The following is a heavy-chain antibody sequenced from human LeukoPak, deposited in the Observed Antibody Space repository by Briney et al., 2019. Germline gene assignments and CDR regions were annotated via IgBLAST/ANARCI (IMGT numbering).Heavy chain of an antibody. CDR1: GGSISSYY. V-gene: IGHV4-59*01. CDR3: AREGFGAHDAFDI. Sequence: SETLSLTCTVSGGSISSYYWSWIRQPPGKGLEWIGYIYYSGSTNYNPSLKSRVTIPVDTSKNQFSMKLSSVIAADTAVYYCAREGFGAHDAFDIWGQGTMVTVSS. CDR2: IYYSGST. D-gene: IGHD4/OR15-4a*01. J-gene: IGHJ3*02.